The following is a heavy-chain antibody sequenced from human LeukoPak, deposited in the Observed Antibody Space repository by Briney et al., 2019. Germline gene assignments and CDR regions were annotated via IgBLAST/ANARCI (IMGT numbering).Heavy chain of an antibody. D-gene: IGHD5-18*01. CDR3: VPGFLGTAMVTTLRDY. Sequence: ASVKVSCKASGYTFTAYYIHWVRQAPGQGLEWMGWINPNSGGTNFAQKFQGRVTMTGDTSISTAYMEMSRVTSDDTAVYYCVPGFLGTAMVTTLRDYWGQGTQVTVST. CDR1: GYTFTAYY. J-gene: IGHJ4*02. V-gene: IGHV1-2*02. CDR2: INPNSGGT.